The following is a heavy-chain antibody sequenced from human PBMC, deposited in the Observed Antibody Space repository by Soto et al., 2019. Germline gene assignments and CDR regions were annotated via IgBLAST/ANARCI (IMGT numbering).Heavy chain of an antibody. Sequence: PSETLSLTCTVSGGSISSSSYYWGWIRQPPGKGLEWIGSIYYSGSTYYNPSLKSRVTISVDTSKNQFSLKLSSVTAADTAVYYCARHGGYCSSTSCYPDLYYYYMDVWGKGTTVTVSS. CDR1: GGSISSSSYY. CDR2: IYYSGST. J-gene: IGHJ6*03. CDR3: ARHGGYCSSTSCYPDLYYYYMDV. V-gene: IGHV4-39*01. D-gene: IGHD2-2*01.